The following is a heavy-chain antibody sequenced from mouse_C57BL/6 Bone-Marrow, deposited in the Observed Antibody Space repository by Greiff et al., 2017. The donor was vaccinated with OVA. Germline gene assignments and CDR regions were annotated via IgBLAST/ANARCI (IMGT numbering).Heavy chain of an antibody. CDR3: ILLYVYPYAMDY. CDR2: IDPETGGT. CDR1: GYTFTDYE. J-gene: IGHJ4*01. D-gene: IGHD2-2*01. V-gene: IGHV1-15*01. Sequence: QVQLQQSGAELVRPGASVTLSCKASGYTFTDYEMHWVKQTPVHGLEWIGAIDPETGGTAYNQKFKGKAILTADKSSSTAYMELRSLTSEDSAVYYCILLYVYPYAMDYWGQGTSVTVSS.